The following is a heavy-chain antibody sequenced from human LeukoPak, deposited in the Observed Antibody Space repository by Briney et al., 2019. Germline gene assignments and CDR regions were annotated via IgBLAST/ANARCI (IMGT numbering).Heavy chain of an antibody. CDR2: IYYSGST. D-gene: IGHD2-2*01. CDR3: ARAPYCSSTSCYLLWFDP. Sequence: SETLSLTCTVSGGSISSYYWSWIRQPPGKGLEWIGYIYYSGSTNYNPSLKSRVTTSVDTSKNQFSLKLSSVTAADTAVYYCARAPYCSSTSCYLLWFDPWGQGTLVTVSS. CDR1: GGSISSYY. V-gene: IGHV4-59*01. J-gene: IGHJ5*02.